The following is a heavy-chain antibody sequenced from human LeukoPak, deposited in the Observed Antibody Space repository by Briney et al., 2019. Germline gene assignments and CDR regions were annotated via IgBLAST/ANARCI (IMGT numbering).Heavy chain of an antibody. D-gene: IGHD2-15*01. Sequence: GGSLRLSCATSGFTFSSFNMNWFRQAPGKGLDWVSHISSSSDYISYADSVKGRFTISRDNAKNSLYLQMNSLRAEDTAVYYCASASSGGSCYLWGQGTLVTVSS. CDR3: ASASSGGSCYL. J-gene: IGHJ5*02. CDR1: GFTFSSFN. CDR2: ISSSSDYI. V-gene: IGHV3-21*01.